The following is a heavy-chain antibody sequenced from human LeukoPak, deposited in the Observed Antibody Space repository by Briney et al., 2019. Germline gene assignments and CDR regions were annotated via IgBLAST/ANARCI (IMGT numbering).Heavy chain of an antibody. CDR1: GESFSGYF. J-gene: IGHJ6*03. CDR3: ARYRRGVVPMDV. D-gene: IGHD2-2*01. V-gene: IGHV4-34*01. Sequence: PSETLSLTCAVYGESFSGYFWNWIRQPPGKGLEWIGEINHSGSTSNHNPSLKSRVTISVDTSKNQFSLKLSSVTAADTAVYYCARYRRGVVPMDVWGKGTTVTVSS. CDR2: INHSGSTS.